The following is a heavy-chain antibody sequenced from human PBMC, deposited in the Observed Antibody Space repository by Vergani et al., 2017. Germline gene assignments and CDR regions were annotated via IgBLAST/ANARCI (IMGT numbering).Heavy chain of an antibody. CDR1: GFTFSSYG. V-gene: IGHV3-33*01. Sequence: QVQLVESGGGVVQPGRSLRLSCAASGFTFSSYGMHWVRQAPGKGLEWVAVIWYDGSNKYYADSVKGRFTISRDNSKNTLYLQMNSLRAEDTAVYYCARAGYSYAPAGWFDPWGQGTLVTVSS. D-gene: IGHD5-18*01. CDR2: IWYDGSNK. J-gene: IGHJ5*02. CDR3: ARAGYSYAPAGWFDP.